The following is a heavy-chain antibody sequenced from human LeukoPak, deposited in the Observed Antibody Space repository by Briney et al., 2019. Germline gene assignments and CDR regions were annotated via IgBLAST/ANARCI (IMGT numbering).Heavy chain of an antibody. V-gene: IGHV3-23*01. D-gene: IGHD2-2*01. CDR1: GFTFSSYA. J-gene: IGHJ4*02. CDR3: AKYIVVVPAATLFDY. CDR2: IRGSGGST. Sequence: PGGSLRLSCAASGFTFSSYAMSWVRQAPGKGLEWVPAIRGSGGSTYYADSVKGRFTISRDNSKNTLYLQMNSLRAEDTAVYYCAKYIVVVPAATLFDYWGQGTLVTVSS.